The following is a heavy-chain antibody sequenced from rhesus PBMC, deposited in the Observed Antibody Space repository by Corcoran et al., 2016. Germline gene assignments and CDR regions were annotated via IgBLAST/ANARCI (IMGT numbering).Heavy chain of an antibody. Sequence: QVQLQESGPGLVKPSETLSLTCAVSGGSISSSYYYWSWIRQAPGKGLEGIGYISYSGSTSYHPSLKSRVTISRDTSKNQFSLKLSSVTAADTAVYYCARDSRYNWNYGLLDYWGQGVLVTVSS. J-gene: IGHJ4*01. D-gene: IGHD1-26*01. CDR1: GGSISSSYYY. CDR3: ARDSRYNWNYGLLDY. CDR2: ISYSGST. V-gene: IGHV4-122*02.